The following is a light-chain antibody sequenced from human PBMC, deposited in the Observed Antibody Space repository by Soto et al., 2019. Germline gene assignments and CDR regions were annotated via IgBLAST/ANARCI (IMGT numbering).Light chain of an antibody. CDR2: GAS. CDR3: QQYYHWLT. J-gene: IGKJ3*01. Sequence: EIVMTQSPATLSVSPGERATLACRASQSVSSNLAWYQQKPGQAPRLLIYGASTRATGIPARFSGSGSGTEFTLTISSLQSEDFAVYYCQQYYHWLTFGPGTQVDIK. CDR1: QSVSSN. V-gene: IGKV3-15*01.